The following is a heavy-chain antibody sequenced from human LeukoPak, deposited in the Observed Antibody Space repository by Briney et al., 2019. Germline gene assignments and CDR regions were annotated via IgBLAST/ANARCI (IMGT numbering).Heavy chain of an antibody. V-gene: IGHV3-15*01. D-gene: IGHD5-12*01. CDR3: TTVRGYSGYDLDY. Sequence: PGGSLRLSCAASGFTFSNAWMSWVRQAPGKGLEWVGRIKSKTDGGTTDYAAPVKGRFTISRDDSKSTLYLQMNSLKTEDTAVYYCTTVRGYSGYDLDYWGQGTRVTVSS. CDR2: IKSKTDGGTT. J-gene: IGHJ4*02. CDR1: GFTFSNAW.